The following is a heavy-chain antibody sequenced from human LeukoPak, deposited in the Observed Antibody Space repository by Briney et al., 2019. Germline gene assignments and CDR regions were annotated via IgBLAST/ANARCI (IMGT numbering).Heavy chain of an antibody. CDR1: GFTFSNAW. D-gene: IGHD5-12*01. J-gene: IGHJ4*02. CDR2: IKSKTDGGTT. Sequence: GGSLRLSCAASGFTFSNAWMSWVRQAPGKGLEWVGRIKSKTDGGTTDYAAPVKGRFTISRDDSKNTLYLQMNSLKTEDTAVYYCATDPDIVATVDYWGQGTLVTVSS. V-gene: IGHV3-15*01. CDR3: ATDPDIVATVDY.